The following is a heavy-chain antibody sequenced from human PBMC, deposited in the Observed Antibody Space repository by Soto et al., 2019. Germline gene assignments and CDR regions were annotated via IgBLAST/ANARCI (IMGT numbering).Heavy chain of an antibody. D-gene: IGHD1-7*01. CDR1: GGSISSGDYY. V-gene: IGHV4-30-4*01. CDR2: IYYSGST. Sequence: SETLSLTCTVSGGSISSGDYYWIWIRHPPGKGLEWIGYIYYSGSTYYNPSLKSRVTISVDTSKNQFSLKLSSVTAADTAVYYCARDLGTGTTDNWFDPWGQGTLVTVSS. CDR3: ARDLGTGTTDNWFDP. J-gene: IGHJ5*02.